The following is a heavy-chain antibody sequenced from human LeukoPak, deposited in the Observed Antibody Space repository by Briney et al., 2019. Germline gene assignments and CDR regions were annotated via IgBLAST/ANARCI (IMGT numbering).Heavy chain of an antibody. Sequence: SETLSLTCTVSGGSISSYYWSWIRQPPGKGLEWIGYIYYSGSTNYNPSLKSRVTISVDTSKNQFSLKLNSVTAADTAVYYCARVVYSSSSQSYYYYMDVWGKGTTVTVSS. V-gene: IGHV4-59*01. CDR1: GGSISSYY. CDR2: IYYSGST. CDR3: ARVVYSSSSQSYYYYMDV. D-gene: IGHD6-6*01. J-gene: IGHJ6*03.